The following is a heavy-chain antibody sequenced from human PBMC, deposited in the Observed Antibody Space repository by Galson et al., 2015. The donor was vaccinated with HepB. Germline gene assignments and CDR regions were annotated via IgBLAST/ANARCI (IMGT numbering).Heavy chain of an antibody. J-gene: IGHJ6*02. CDR1: GFTFSSYG. D-gene: IGHD4-17*01. CDR2: IWNDGSNE. Sequence: SLRLSCAASGFTFSSYGMHWVRQAPGKGLEWVAVIWNDGSNEFYADSVKGRFTISRDNFKNTLYLQIKSLRVEDAAVYYCARIPTRATTVYYYYGMDVWGQGTTVTVSS. CDR3: ARIPTRATTVYYYYGMDV. V-gene: IGHV3-33*01.